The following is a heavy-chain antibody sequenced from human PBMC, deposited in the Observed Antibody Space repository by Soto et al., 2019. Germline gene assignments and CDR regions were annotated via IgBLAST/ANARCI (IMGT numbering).Heavy chain of an antibody. J-gene: IGHJ6*02. Sequence: ASVKVSCKASAYTFTVYDMHWVRQAPGQGLEWMGWINPNSGGTNYAQKFQGWVTMTRDTSISTAYMELSRLRSDDTAVYYCARDLTMVRGVPNYGMDVWGQGTTVTFSS. CDR2: INPNSGGT. V-gene: IGHV1-2*04. D-gene: IGHD3-10*01. CDR3: ARDLTMVRGVPNYGMDV. CDR1: AYTFTVYD.